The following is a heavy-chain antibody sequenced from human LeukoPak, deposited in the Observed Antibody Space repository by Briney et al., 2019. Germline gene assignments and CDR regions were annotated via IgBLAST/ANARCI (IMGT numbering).Heavy chain of an antibody. Sequence: SVKVPCKASGGTFSSYAISWVRQAPGQGLEWMGGIIPIFGTANYAQKFQGRVTITADESTSTAYMELSSLRSEDTAVYYCARVVSYYYYYMDVWGKGTTVTVSS. V-gene: IGHV1-69*13. D-gene: IGHD2-2*01. CDR3: ARVVSYYYYYMDV. CDR2: IIPIFGTA. J-gene: IGHJ6*03. CDR1: GGTFSSYA.